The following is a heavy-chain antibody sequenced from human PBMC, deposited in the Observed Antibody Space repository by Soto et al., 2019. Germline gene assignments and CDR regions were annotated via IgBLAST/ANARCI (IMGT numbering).Heavy chain of an antibody. D-gene: IGHD1-1*01. J-gene: IGHJ4*02. CDR1: GCTVSSNY. CDR2: IFTGDTT. V-gene: IGHV3-66*01. Sequence: PGGSRRLSCAASGCTVSSNYINWVRQAPGKGLEWVSIIFTGDTTTYADSVKGRFTISRDNSKNTVYLQMNSLIVEDTAVYYCARARDSNSRFHDYWGQGTLVTVSS. CDR3: ARARDSNSRFHDY.